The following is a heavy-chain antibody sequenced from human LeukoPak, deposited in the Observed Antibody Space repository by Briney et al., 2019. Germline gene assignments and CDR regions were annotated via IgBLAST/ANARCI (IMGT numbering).Heavy chain of an antibody. J-gene: IGHJ4*02. CDR2: FYSACST. CDR3: AREKIYGAGNYYLFDY. D-gene: IGHD3-10*01. V-gene: IGHV3-66*01. Sequence: VGLRRLSCAASGFTVSNYYMSWVGQAPGKGLECVSVFYSACSTYYADFVKGRFTISRDNSGDSLSLRMNCMRPEETAVYYCAREKIYGAGNYYLFDYWGQGTLVTVSS. CDR1: GFTVSNYY.